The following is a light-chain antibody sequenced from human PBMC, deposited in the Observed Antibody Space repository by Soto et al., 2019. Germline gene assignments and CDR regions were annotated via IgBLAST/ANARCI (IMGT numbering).Light chain of an antibody. V-gene: IGKV1-5*03. CDR3: QQYNDNPRT. Sequence: DIQMTQSPSTLSASVGDRVTITCRASQSISSWLAWYQQKPGKAPKLLIYKASSLESGVPSRFSGSGSGTDFTLTISSLQPEDFATYYCQQYNDNPRTFGQGTRLEIK. CDR2: KAS. CDR1: QSISSW. J-gene: IGKJ5*01.